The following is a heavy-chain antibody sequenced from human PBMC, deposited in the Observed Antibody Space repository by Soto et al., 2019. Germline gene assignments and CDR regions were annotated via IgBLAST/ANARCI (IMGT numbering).Heavy chain of an antibody. CDR1: GYTFTGYY. V-gene: IGHV1-2*04. CDR3: ARVGSAYYYYGMDV. J-gene: IGHJ6*02. Sequence: ASVKVSCKASGYTFTGYYMHWVRQAPGQGLEWMGWINPNSGGTNYAQKFQGWVTMTRDTSISTAYMELSRLRSDDTAVYYCARVGSAYYYYGMDVWGQGTSVTVSS. CDR2: INPNSGGT. D-gene: IGHD3-10*01.